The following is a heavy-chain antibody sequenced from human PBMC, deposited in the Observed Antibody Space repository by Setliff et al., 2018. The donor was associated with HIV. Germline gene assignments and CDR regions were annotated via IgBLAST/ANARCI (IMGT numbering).Heavy chain of an antibody. J-gene: IGHJ6*03. CDR1: GYSFTTYW. V-gene: IGHV5-51*01. D-gene: IGHD3-16*01. CDR2: IYPYDSDT. Sequence: PGESLKISCKGSGYSFTTYWIGWVRQMPGKGLEWMGIIYPYDSDTRYSPSFQGQVIISADKSISTAYVQWSGLKASDTAMYYCARPRGGGEHYMDVWGKGTTVTVSS. CDR3: ARPRGGGEHYMDV.